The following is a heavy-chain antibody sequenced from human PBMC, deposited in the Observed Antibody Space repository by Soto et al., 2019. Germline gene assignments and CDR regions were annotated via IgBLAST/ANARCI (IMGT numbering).Heavy chain of an antibody. Sequence: SETLSLTCAVYGGSFSGYYWSWIRQPPGKGLEWIGEINHSGSTNYNPSHKSRVTIAVETSKNQFSLKLGSVTAADTAVYYCARNRYNWNYAPFDYWGQGTLVTVSS. CDR1: GGSFSGYY. CDR3: ARNRYNWNYAPFDY. J-gene: IGHJ4*02. D-gene: IGHD1-7*01. V-gene: IGHV4-34*01. CDR2: INHSGST.